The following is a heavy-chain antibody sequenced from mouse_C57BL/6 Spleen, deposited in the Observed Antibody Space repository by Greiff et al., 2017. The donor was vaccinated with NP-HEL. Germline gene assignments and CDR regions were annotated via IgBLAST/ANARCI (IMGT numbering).Heavy chain of an antibody. CDR2: IYPGSGST. D-gene: IGHD1-1*01. V-gene: IGHV1-55*01. J-gene: IGHJ4*01. CDR3: ARGTTVVSGSAMDY. Sequence: QVQLQQSGAELVKPGASVKMSCKASGYTFTSYWITWVKQRPGQGLEWIGDIYPGSGSTNYNEKFKSKATLTVDTSSSTAYMQLSSLTSEDTAVYYCARGTTVVSGSAMDYWGQGASVTVSS. CDR1: GYTFTSYW.